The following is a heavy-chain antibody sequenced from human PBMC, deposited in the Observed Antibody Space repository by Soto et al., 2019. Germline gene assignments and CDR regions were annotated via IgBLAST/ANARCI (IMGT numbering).Heavy chain of an antibody. CDR3: ARDPLGGNYDYGIDV. CDR1: GFTVSRNY. V-gene: IGHV3-66*01. J-gene: IGHJ6*02. Sequence: EVQLVESGGGLVQPGGSLRLSCAVSGFTVSRNYMSWVRQAPGKGLEWVSIIYSGGDTYYADSVKGRFTISRDNSKNTVYLQMNSLTVEDTAVYYCARDPLGGNYDYGIDVWGQGTTVTVSS. CDR2: IYSGGDT. D-gene: IGHD3-16*01.